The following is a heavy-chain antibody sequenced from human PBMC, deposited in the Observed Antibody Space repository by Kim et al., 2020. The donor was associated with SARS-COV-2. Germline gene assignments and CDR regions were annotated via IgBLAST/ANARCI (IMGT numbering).Heavy chain of an antibody. V-gene: IGHV3-11*05. CDR3: ARDGIAVAGYYYYYGMDV. D-gene: IGHD6-19*01. Sequence: VKGRFTISGDNAKNSLYLQMNSLGAEDTAVYYCARDGIAVAGYYYYYGMDVWGQGTTVTVSS. J-gene: IGHJ6*02.